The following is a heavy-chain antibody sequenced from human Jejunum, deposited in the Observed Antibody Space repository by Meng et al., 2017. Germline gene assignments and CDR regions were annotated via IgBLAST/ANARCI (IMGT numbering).Heavy chain of an antibody. J-gene: IGHJ4*02. D-gene: IGHD6-25*01. Sequence: GESLKISCKGSGYSFTTYWIGRVRQMPGKGPEWMGIIYPGDSDTRYSPSFQGQVTISADRSISTAYLQWSSLKASDTAMYYCARQASLSGPPVDDWGQGTLVTVSS. CDR3: ARQASLSGPPVDD. CDR1: GYSFTTYW. CDR2: IYPGDSDT. V-gene: IGHV5-51*01.